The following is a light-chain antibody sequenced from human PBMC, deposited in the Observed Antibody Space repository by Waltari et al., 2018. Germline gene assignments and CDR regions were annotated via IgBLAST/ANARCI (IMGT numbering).Light chain of an antibody. J-gene: IGLJ2*01. CDR3: CSFAGSGPHVV. CDR2: EST. CDR1: SSDVGTYNL. Sequence: QSALTQPASVSWSPGQSITISCTGTSSDVGTYNLVSWYHHHPGKAPKLMIYESTKRPSGVSNRISGSKSGITASLTISGLQAEDEADYYCCSFAGSGPHVVFGGGTKLTVL. V-gene: IGLV2-23*01.